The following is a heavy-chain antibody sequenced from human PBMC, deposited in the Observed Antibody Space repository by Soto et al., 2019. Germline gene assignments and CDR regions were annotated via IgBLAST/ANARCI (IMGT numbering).Heavy chain of an antibody. CDR1: GGSISSGGYY. V-gene: IGHV4-31*03. CDR3: ASGRKWEQTLDY. D-gene: IGHD1-26*01. Sequence: NPSETLSLTCIVSGGSISSGGYYWSWIRQHPGKGLEWIGYIYYSGSTYYNPSLKSRVTISVDTSKNQFSLRLSSVTAADTAVYYCASGRKWEQTLDYWGQGTLVTVSS. J-gene: IGHJ4*02. CDR2: IYYSGST.